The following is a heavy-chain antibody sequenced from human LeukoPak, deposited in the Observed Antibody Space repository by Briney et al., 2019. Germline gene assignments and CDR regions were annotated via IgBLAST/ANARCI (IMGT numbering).Heavy chain of an antibody. CDR3: ARDPTHGAVDI. CDR2: IYYRGGGPEGGGDA. V-gene: IGHV4-59*12. D-gene: IGHD4-11*01. CDR1: GGSLSGYY. Sequence: PSETLSLTCTVSGGSLSGYYWSWIRQPPGKGLEWLGVIYYRGGGPEGGGDANYNPSVKSRVTISLDTSKNQFSLNMKSVIAADTAVYYCARDPTHGAVDIWGQGTMVTVSS. J-gene: IGHJ3*02.